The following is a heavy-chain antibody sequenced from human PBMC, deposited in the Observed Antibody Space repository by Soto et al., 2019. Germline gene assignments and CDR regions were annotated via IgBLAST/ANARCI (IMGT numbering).Heavy chain of an antibody. CDR2: IIPIFGTA. D-gene: IGHD6-13*01. V-gene: IGHV1-69*13. Sequence: SVKVSCKASGGTFSSYAISWVRQAPGQGLEWMGGIIPIFGTANYAQKFQGRVTITADESTSTAYMELSSLRSEDTAVYYCARAYDSSSWYRRYYYYGMDVWGQGTTVTVSS. CDR1: GGTFSSYA. J-gene: IGHJ6*02. CDR3: ARAYDSSSWYRRYYYYGMDV.